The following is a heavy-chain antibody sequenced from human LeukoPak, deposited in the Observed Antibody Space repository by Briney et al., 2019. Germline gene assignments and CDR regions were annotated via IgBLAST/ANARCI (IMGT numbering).Heavy chain of an antibody. CDR2: ISAYNGNT. CDR3: ARDCFGVRGVKSTGYYYYYGMDV. CDR1: GYTFTSYG. Sequence: ASVTVSFKSSGYTFTSYGISWVRQPPGQGLEWMGWISAYNGNTNYAQKLQGRVTMTTDTSTSTAYMELRSLRSDDTAVYYCARDCFGVRGVKSTGYYYYYGMDVWGQGTTVTVSS. V-gene: IGHV1-18*01. D-gene: IGHD3-10*01. J-gene: IGHJ6*02.